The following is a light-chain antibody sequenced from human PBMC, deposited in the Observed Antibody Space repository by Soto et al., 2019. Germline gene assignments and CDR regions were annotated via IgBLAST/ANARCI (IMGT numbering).Light chain of an antibody. J-gene: IGKJ1*01. V-gene: IGKV3-15*01. CDR1: QSVSSN. CDR3: QQYNDWPRT. Sequence: EIVMAQSPATLSVSPGERATLSCRASQSVSSNLAWYQQKPGQAPRLLIYGASTRATGIPARFSGSGSGTEFTLTISSLQSEDFAAYYCQQYNDWPRTLGQGTKVDIK. CDR2: GAS.